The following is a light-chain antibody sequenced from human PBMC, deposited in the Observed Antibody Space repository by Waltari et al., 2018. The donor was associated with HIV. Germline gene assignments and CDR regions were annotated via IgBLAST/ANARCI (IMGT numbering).Light chain of an antibody. CDR1: QSISNY. CDR2: AAS. Sequence: DIQMNQSTSSLSASVGDSVSITCRTSQSISNYLNWYQQKIGEAPNLLIHAASSLQSGVPSRFSGSGSGTDFTLTIRNLQPEDFATYYCQQSYSTPYTFGQGTKLQIK. J-gene: IGKJ2*01. V-gene: IGKV1-39*01. CDR3: QQSYSTPYT.